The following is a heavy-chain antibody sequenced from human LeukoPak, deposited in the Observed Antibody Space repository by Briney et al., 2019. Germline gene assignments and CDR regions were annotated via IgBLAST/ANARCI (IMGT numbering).Heavy chain of an antibody. V-gene: IGHV3-21*01. CDR1: GFTFSSYW. CDR2: ISSSSTYI. CDR3: ANSSRLDSSGYPF. Sequence: RSGGSLRLSCAASGFTFSSYWMSWVRQAPGKGLEWVSSISSSSTYIYYADSVKGRFTISRDNAKNSLFLQMNSLRAEDTAVYYRANSSRLDSSGYPFWGQGTLVTVSS. J-gene: IGHJ4*02. D-gene: IGHD3-22*01.